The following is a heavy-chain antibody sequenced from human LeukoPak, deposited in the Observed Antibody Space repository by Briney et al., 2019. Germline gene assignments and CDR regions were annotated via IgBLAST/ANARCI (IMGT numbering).Heavy chain of an antibody. J-gene: IGHJ4*02. CDR3: ERYKSVYEGDF. V-gene: IGHV3-7*01. Sequence: GGSLRLSCAASGFTFSNYWMTWVRQAPGKGLEWLAIIKEDGSQKYYATSVEGRITISRDTAKNSLWIQMDSLRAEDTAVYYCERYKSVYEGDFWGQGTLVTVSS. CDR2: IKEDGSQK. D-gene: IGHD2-8*01. CDR1: GFTFSNYW.